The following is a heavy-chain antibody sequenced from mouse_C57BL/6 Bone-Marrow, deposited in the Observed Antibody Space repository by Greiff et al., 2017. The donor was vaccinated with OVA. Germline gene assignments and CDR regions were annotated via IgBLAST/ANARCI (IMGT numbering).Heavy chain of an antibody. J-gene: IGHJ2*01. CDR2: ISDGGSYT. CDR3: ARDRGTTVVATDFDY. D-gene: IGHD1-1*01. Sequence: EVKLMESGGGLVKPGGSLKLSCAASGFTFSSYAMSWVRQTPEKRLEWVATISDGGSYTYYPDNVKGRFTISRDNAKNNLSLQMSHLKSEDTAMYYCARDRGTTVVATDFDYWGQGTTLTVSS. CDR1: GFTFSSYA. V-gene: IGHV5-4*01.